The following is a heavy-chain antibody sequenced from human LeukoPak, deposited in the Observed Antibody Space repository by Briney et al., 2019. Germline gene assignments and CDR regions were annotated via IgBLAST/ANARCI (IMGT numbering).Heavy chain of an antibody. Sequence: GGSLRLSCAASGFTFSSCSMNWVRQAPGKGLEWVSSISSSSYIYYADSVKGRFTISRDNAKNSLYPQMNSLRAEDTAVYYCARDLRVGSYYDDYFDYWGQGTLVTVSS. J-gene: IGHJ4*02. CDR1: GFTFSSCS. CDR2: ISSSSYI. CDR3: ARDLRVGSYYDDYFDY. V-gene: IGHV3-21*01. D-gene: IGHD1-26*01.